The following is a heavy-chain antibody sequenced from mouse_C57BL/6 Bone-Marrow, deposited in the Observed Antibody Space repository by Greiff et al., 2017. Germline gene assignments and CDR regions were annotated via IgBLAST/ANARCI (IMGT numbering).Heavy chain of an antibody. Sequence: EVKLVESGAELVRPGASVKLSCTASGFNFKDDYMHWVKQRPEQGLEWIGWIDPENGDTEYASKFQGKATITVDTSSSTAYLQLSSLTSEDTAVYYGTRIAYWGQGTLVTVSA. CDR2: IDPENGDT. CDR3: TRIAY. J-gene: IGHJ3*01. V-gene: IGHV14-4*01. CDR1: GFNFKDDY.